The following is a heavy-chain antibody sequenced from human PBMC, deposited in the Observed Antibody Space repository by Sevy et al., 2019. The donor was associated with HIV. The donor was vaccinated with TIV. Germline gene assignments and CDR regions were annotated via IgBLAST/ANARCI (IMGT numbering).Heavy chain of an antibody. CDR3: ARGVGVDCSGGSCYYNWFDP. J-gene: IGHJ5*02. CDR2: IYSGGST. CDR1: GFTVSSNY. V-gene: IGHV3-53*01. Sequence: GGSLRLSCAASGFTVSSNYMSWVRQAPGKGLEWVSVIYSGGSTYYADSVKGRFTISRDNSKNTLYLQMNSLRAEGTAVYYCARGVGVDCSGGSCYYNWFDPWGQGTLVTVSS. D-gene: IGHD2-15*01.